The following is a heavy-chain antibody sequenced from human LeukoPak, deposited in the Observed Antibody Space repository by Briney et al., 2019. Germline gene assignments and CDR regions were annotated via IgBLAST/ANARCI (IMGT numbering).Heavy chain of an antibody. CDR2: ITIDGGTT. V-gene: IGHV3-64D*09. CDR3: VKDLSGSYSFDY. Sequence: GGSLRLSCAASGFAFRSYTMHWVRQAPGKGLDFVSAITIDGGTTYYSDSVKGRFTISRDNSRNTLSLQLSSLRPEDTAVYYCVKDLSGSYSFDYWGQGTLVTVSS. CDR1: GFAFRSYT. D-gene: IGHD1-26*01. J-gene: IGHJ4*02.